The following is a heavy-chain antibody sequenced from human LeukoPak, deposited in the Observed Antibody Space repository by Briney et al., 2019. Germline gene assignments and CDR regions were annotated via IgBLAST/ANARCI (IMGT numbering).Heavy chain of an antibody. Sequence: GRSLRLSCAASGFTLSEYWMIWVRQAPGKGLEWVADIKYDSSDRFYVDSVKGRFTIPRDNAQNSVFLQMNSLRADDTAVYYCARLMPETGTYSYYFDKWGQGTLVTVSS. J-gene: IGHJ4*02. CDR1: GFTLSEYW. CDR2: IKYDSSDR. D-gene: IGHD1-1*01. CDR3: ARLMPETGTYSYYFDK. V-gene: IGHV3-7*01.